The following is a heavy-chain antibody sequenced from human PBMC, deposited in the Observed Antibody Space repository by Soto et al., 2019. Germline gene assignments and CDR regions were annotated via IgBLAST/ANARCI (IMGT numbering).Heavy chain of an antibody. J-gene: IGHJ6*02. CDR2: INHSGST. V-gene: IGHV4-34*01. CDR3: ARGGGSGSGMDV. D-gene: IGHD6-19*01. CDR1: GGSFSGYY. Sequence: QVQLQQWGAGLLKPSETLSLTCAVYGGSFSGYYWSWIRQPPGKGLEWIGEINHSGSTNYNPSLKSRVTISVDTSKNQFSLKLSSVTAADTAVYYCARGGGSGSGMDVWGQGTTVTVSS.